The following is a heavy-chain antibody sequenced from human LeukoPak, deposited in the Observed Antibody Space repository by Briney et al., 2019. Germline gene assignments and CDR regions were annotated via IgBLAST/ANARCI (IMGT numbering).Heavy chain of an antibody. J-gene: IGHJ4*02. CDR2: FIPIFGTA. D-gene: IGHD2-2*01. CDR3: GRADRYCSSTNCYYYFDY. Sequence: GASVKVSCKASGDTFSSYAISWVRQAPGQGLEWMGGFIPIFGTANYAQKFQGRVTIRMDESTSTAYLELSSLRSEDTAMYYCGRADRYCSSTNCYYYFDYWGQGPLVTVSS. CDR1: GDTFSSYA. V-gene: IGHV1-69*05.